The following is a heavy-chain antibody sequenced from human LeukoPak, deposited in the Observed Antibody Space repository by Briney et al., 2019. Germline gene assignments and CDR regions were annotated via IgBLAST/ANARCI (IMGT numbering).Heavy chain of an antibody. Sequence: GESLRLSCADSGFTFSRYWMSWVRQAPGKGLEWVATIKQDGSEKYYVDSVKGRFTISRDNAKNSLYLQMNSLRAEDTGIYYCAKEGPTAIQDLDYWGQGALVTVSS. CDR1: GFTFSRYW. CDR3: AKEGPTAIQDLDY. V-gene: IGHV3-7*01. CDR2: IKQDGSEK. D-gene: IGHD2-2*02. J-gene: IGHJ4*02.